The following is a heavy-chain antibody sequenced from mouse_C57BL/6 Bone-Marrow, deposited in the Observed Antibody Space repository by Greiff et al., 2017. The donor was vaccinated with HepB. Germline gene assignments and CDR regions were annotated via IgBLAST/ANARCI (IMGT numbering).Heavy chain of an antibody. V-gene: IGHV14-4*01. Sequence: EVKLVESGAELVRPGASVKLSCTASGFNIKDDYMHWVKQRPEQGLEWIGWIDPENGDTEYASKFQGKATITADTSSNTAYLQLSSLTSEDTAVYYCTTEMVTIDYWGQGTTLTVSS. D-gene: IGHD2-3*01. CDR1: GFNIKDDY. J-gene: IGHJ2*01. CDR3: TTEMVTIDY. CDR2: IDPENGDT.